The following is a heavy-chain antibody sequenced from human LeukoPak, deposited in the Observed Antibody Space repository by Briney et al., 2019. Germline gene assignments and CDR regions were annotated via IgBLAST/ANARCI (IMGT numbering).Heavy chain of an antibody. D-gene: IGHD3-10*01. CDR1: GGSISSYY. CDR3: AREGVVLWFGESTVGAFDI. CDR2: IYYSGST. V-gene: IGHV4-59*12. Sequence: SETLSLTCTVSGGSISSYYWSWIRQPPGKGLEWIGYIYYSGSTYYNPSLKSRVTISVDTSKNQFSLKLSSVTAADTAVYYCAREGVVLWFGESTVGAFDIWGQGTMVTVSS. J-gene: IGHJ3*02.